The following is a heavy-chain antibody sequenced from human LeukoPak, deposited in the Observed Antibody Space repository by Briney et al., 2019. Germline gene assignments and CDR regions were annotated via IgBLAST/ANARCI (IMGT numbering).Heavy chain of an antibody. CDR1: GFTFSSYS. J-gene: IGHJ4*02. CDR2: ISSSSSYI. D-gene: IGHD3-22*01. CDR3: ARGKKVPNSSGDY. V-gene: IGHV3-21*01. Sequence: GGSLRLSCAASGFTFSSYSMNWVRQAPGEGLEWVSSISSSSSYIYYADSVKGRFTISRDNAKNSLYLQMNSLRAEDTAVYYCARGKKVPNSSGDYWGQGTLVTVSS.